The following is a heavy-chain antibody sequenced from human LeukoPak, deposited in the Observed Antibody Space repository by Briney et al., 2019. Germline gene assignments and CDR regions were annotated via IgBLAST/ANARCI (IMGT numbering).Heavy chain of an antibody. D-gene: IGHD3-22*01. CDR1: GYTFASYY. CDR2: INPSGGST. CDR3: ARDSGQYYYDSSGFRYFDL. Sequence: ASVKVSCKASGYTFASYYMHWVRQAPGQGLEWMGIINPSGGSTSYAQKFQGRVTMTRDTSTSTVYMELSSLRSEDTAVYYCARDSGQYYYDSSGFRYFDLWGRGTLVTVSS. V-gene: IGHV1-46*01. J-gene: IGHJ2*01.